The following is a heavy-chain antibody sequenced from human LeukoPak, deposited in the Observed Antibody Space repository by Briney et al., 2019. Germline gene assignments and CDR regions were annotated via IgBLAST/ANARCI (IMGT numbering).Heavy chain of an antibody. CDR3: AKERCSAGSCSSTPDY. V-gene: IGHV3-23*01. CDR2: ISNSGDST. D-gene: IGHD2-15*01. CDR1: GFIFSTYA. J-gene: IGHJ4*02. Sequence: GGSLRLSCSASGFIFSTYAMSWVRQDPGKGLEWVSAISNSGDSTYYADSVKGRFTISRYYTRKTVDLQMNSLRADDTAVYYCAKERCSAGSCSSTPDYWGQGTPVTVSS.